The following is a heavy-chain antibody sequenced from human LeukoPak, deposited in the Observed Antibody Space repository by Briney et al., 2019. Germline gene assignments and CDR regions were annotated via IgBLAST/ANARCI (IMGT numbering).Heavy chain of an antibody. V-gene: IGHV4-38-2*02. CDR2: ISHSGST. Sequence: SETLSLTCTVSGYSISSSYYWGWIRQPPGKGLEWIGTISHSGSTYYNPSLKSRVTISVDMSKNQFSLKLSSVTAADTAVYYCGRVSSGYSRQPLDYWGQGTLVTVSS. CDR3: GRVSSGYSRQPLDY. J-gene: IGHJ4*02. D-gene: IGHD3-22*01. CDR1: GYSISSSYY.